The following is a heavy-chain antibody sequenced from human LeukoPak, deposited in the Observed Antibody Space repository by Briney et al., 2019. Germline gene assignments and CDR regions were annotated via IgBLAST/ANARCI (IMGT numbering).Heavy chain of an antibody. Sequence: PGGSLRLSCAASVFTFSSYWMHWVRQAPGKGLVWVSGTNTDGSSTMYADSVKGRFTIARDNAKNTLYLQMNSLRAEDTAVYYCYGANAEHWGQGTLVTVSS. CDR2: TNTDGSST. V-gene: IGHV3-74*03. CDR3: YGANAEH. D-gene: IGHD4-23*01. J-gene: IGHJ1*01. CDR1: VFTFSSYW.